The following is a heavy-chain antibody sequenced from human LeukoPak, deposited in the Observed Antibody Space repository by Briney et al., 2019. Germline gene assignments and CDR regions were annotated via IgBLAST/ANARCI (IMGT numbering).Heavy chain of an antibody. CDR3: VRNFATGD. D-gene: IGHD1-14*01. Sequence: PGGSLRLSCAASGFTFSSHLMHWVRQAQGTGLVWVSSTKGDGTAPNYADSVKGRFTISRDNAKSTLYLQMSSLRVEDTAVYHCVRNFATGDWGQGTLVTVSS. CDR1: GFTFSSHL. CDR2: TKGDGTAP. J-gene: IGHJ4*02. V-gene: IGHV3-74*01.